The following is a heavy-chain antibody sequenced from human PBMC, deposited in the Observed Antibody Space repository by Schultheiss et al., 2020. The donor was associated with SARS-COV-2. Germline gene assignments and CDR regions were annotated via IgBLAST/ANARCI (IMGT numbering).Heavy chain of an antibody. CDR1: GYTFTSYD. CDR3: ARNRTVTGGMDV. V-gene: IGHV1-8*01. CDR2: MNPNSGNT. Sequence: ASVKVSCKASGYTFTSYDINWVRQATGQGLEWMGWMNPNSGNTGYAQKFQGRVTMTRNTSISTAYMELSSLRSEDTAVYYCARNRTVTGGMDVWGQGTTVTVSS. D-gene: IGHD4-11*01. J-gene: IGHJ6*02.